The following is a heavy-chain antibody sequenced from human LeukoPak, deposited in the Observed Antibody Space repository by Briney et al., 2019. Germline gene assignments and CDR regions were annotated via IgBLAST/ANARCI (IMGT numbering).Heavy chain of an antibody. CDR3: VRDRQHCSGGNCYSEDLPES. D-gene: IGHD2-15*01. J-gene: IGHJ5*02. Sequence: SETLSLTCTVSRGSISGYSWSWIRQSPGGGLEWIGYIYYSGDTAYNPSLRSRVTMSVDTSKNQFSLQLRSMTTADTAVYYCVRDRQHCSGGNCYSEDLPESWGQGTLVTVSS. CDR2: IYYSGDT. V-gene: IGHV4-59*01. CDR1: RGSISGYS.